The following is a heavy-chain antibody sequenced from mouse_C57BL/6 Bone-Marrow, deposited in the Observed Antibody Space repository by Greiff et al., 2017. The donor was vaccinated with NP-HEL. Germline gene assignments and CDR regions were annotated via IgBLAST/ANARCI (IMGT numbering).Heavy chain of an antibody. CDR3: AREKLGRGFAY. V-gene: IGHV1-19*01. CDR1: GYTFTDYY. J-gene: IGHJ3*01. Sequence: EVQLQQSGPVLVKPGASVKMSCKASGYTFTDYYMNWVKQSHGKSLEWIGVINPYNGGTSYNQKFKGKATLTVDKSSSTAYMELNSLTSEDSAVYYCAREKLGRGFAYWGQGTLVTVSA. D-gene: IGHD4-1*01. CDR2: INPYNGGT.